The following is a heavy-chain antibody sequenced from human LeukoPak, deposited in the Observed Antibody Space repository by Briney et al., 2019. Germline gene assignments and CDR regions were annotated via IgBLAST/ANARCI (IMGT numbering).Heavy chain of an antibody. D-gene: IGHD1-26*01. CDR1: GFTVSSNY. J-gene: IGHJ4*02. CDR3: AKDRSIGTYYTFDH. CDR2: ISGSGVMT. Sequence: GGSLRLSCAASGFTVSSNYMSWVRQAPGKGLEWVATISGSGVMTYYADSVKGRFTVSGDHSKNTLYLQMSSLTAADTAVYYCAKDRSIGTYYTFDHWGQGTLVIVSS. V-gene: IGHV3-23*01.